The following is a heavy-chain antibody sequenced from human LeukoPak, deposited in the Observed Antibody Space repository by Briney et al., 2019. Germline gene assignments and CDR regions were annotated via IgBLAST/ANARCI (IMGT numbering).Heavy chain of an antibody. CDR2: IYYSGST. D-gene: IGHD3-10*01. V-gene: IGHV4-61*01. J-gene: IGHJ6*02. CDR1: GGSISSSSYY. CDR3: ARDRVYYYGMDV. Sequence: SETLSLTCTVSGGSISSSSYYWSWIRQPPGKGLEWIGYIYYSGSTNYNPSLKSRVTISVDTSKNQFSLKLSSVTAADTAVYYCARDRVYYYGMDVWGQGTTVTVSS.